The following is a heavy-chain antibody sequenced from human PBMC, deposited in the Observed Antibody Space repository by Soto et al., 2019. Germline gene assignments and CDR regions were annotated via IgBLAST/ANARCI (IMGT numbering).Heavy chain of an antibody. J-gene: IGHJ4*02. V-gene: IGHV4-59*01. CDR3: ASQIQLWQSIDY. CDR1: DGSRSSYE. D-gene: IGHD5-18*01. Sequence: VGDGSRSSYEGNWIRKKKGKGLEWIGYIYYSGSTNYNPSLKSRVTISVDTSKNQFSLKLSSVTAADTALYYCASQIQLWQSIDYSGQRTLVTVSS. CDR2: IYYSGST.